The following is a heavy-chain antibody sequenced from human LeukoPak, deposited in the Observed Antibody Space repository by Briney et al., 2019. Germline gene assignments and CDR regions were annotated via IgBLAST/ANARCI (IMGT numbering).Heavy chain of an antibody. V-gene: IGHV3-11*04. D-gene: IGHD3-16*01. Sequence: GGSLRLSCAASGFTFSDYYMSWIRQAPGKGLEWVSYISSSGSTIYYADSVKGRFTISRDNAKSSLYLQMNSLRAEDTAVYYCARDLGGLASPYYFDYWGQGTLVTVSS. CDR1: GFTFSDYY. CDR3: ARDLGGLASPYYFDY. J-gene: IGHJ4*02. CDR2: ISSSGSTI.